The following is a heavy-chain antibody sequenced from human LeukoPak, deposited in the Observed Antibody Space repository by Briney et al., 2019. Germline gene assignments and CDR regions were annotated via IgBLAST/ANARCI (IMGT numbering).Heavy chain of an antibody. CDR3: ARALNLFRITMVRGPFDY. V-gene: IGHV4-38-2*01. Sequence: PSETLSLTCAVSGYSISSGYYWGWIRQPPGKGLEWIGSIYHSGSTYYNPSLKSRVTISVDTSKNQFSLKLSSVTAADTAVYYCARALNLFRITMVRGPFDYWGQGTLVTVSS. CDR2: IYHSGST. CDR1: GYSISSGYY. J-gene: IGHJ4*02. D-gene: IGHD3-10*01.